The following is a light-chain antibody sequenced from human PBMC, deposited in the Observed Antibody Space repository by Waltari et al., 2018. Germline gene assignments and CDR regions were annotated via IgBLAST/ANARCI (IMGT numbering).Light chain of an antibody. Sequence: QSVLTQPPSASGTPGQRVTISCSGSSSNIGSNTVNWYQQLPGTAPKLLIYRNNRQPSGVPDRVSGSKSGTSASLAIGGLQSEDEADYYCAAWDDSLNGRVFGGGTKLTVL. V-gene: IGLV1-44*01. CDR1: SSNIGSNT. CDR2: RNN. CDR3: AAWDDSLNGRV. J-gene: IGLJ2*01.